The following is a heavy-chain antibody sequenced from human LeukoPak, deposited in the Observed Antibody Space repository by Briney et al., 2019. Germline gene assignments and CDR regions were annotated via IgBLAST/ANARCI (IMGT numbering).Heavy chain of an antibody. J-gene: IGHJ4*02. Sequence: GGSLRLSCTASGFTFGDYAMSWFRQAPGKGREGVGFIRSKAYGGTTEYAASVKGRFTISRDDSKSIAYLQMNSLKTEDTAVYYCTRRTLEWLFGQFYFDYWGQGTLVTVSS. V-gene: IGHV3-49*03. CDR1: GFTFGDYA. CDR3: TRRTLEWLFGQFYFDY. CDR2: IRSKAYGGTT. D-gene: IGHD3-3*01.